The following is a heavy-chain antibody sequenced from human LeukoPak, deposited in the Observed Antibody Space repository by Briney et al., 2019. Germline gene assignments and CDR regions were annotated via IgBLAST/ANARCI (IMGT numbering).Heavy chain of an antibody. CDR1: GGSISSYY. J-gene: IGHJ4*02. V-gene: IGHV4-59*01. CDR3: ARERVDYYDSSGPYFDY. CDR2: IYYSGGT. D-gene: IGHD3-22*01. Sequence: PSETLSLTCTVSGGSISSYYWSWIRQPPGKGLEWIGYIYYSGGTNYNPSLKSRVTISVDTSKNQFSLKLSSVTAADTAVYYCARERVDYYDSSGPYFDYWGQGTLVTVSS.